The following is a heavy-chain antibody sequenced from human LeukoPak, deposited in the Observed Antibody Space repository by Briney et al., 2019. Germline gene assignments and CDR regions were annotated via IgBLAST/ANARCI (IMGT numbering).Heavy chain of an antibody. V-gene: IGHV4-59*08. CDR2: IYYSGST. D-gene: IGHD6-19*01. Sequence: NPSETLSLTCTVSGGSISSYYWNWIRQPPGKGLEWIGYIYYSGSTNYNPSLKSRVTISVDTCKNQFSLKLSSVTAADTAVYFCARQLRGEAVAGHLQPFDYWGQGTLVTVSS. CDR1: GGSISSYY. J-gene: IGHJ4*02. CDR3: ARQLRGEAVAGHLQPFDY.